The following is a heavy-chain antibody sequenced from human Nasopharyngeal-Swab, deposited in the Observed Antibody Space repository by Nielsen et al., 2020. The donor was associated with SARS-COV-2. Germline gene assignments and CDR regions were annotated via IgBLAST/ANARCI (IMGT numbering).Heavy chain of an antibody. J-gene: IGHJ6*02. V-gene: IGHV4-39*01. CDR2: IYYSGST. CDR3: ARRVARAPRHEGDYYYGMDV. D-gene: IGHD3-16*01. Sequence: WIHQPPGKGLEWIGSIYYSGSTYYNPSLKSRVTISVDTSKNQFSLKLSSVTAADTAVYYCARRVARAPRHEGDYYYGMDVWGQGTTVTVSS.